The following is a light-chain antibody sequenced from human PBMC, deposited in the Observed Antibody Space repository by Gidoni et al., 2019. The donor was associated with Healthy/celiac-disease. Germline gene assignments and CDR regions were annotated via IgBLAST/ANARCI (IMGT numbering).Light chain of an antibody. CDR2: GAS. Sequence: EIVMTQSPPTLSVSPGERATLSCRASQSVSSNLSWYQQKPGQAPRLLIYGASTRATGIPARFSGSGSGTEFTLTISSLQSEDFAVYYCQQYNNWASWTFGQGTKVEIK. CDR3: QQYNNWASWT. V-gene: IGKV3-15*01. CDR1: QSVSSN. J-gene: IGKJ1*01.